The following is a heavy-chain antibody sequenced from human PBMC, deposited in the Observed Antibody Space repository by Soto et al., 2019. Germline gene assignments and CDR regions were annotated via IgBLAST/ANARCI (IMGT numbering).Heavy chain of an antibody. CDR1: GFTFSSCV. D-gene: IGHD2-21*01. CDR2: ITDSGTGT. V-gene: IGHV3-23*01. J-gene: IGHJ4*02. CDR3: ARGFGVTAPGIRGDSYPLDY. Sequence: QLGGSLRLSCGASGFTFSSCVMSWVLQAPGKGLEWVSSITDSGTGTYYADSVKGRFTISRDNSKNTMYLQMSNLRAADTAVYYCARGFGVTAPGIRGDSYPLDYWGQGTLVTVSS.